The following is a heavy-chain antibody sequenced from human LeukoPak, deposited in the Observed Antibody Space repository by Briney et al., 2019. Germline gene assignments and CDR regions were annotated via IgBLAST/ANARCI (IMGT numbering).Heavy chain of an antibody. D-gene: IGHD2-2*02. CDR2: MNPNSGNT. CDR3: ARDPVPAAIRGNWFDP. J-gene: IGHJ5*02. Sequence: ASVKVSCKASGYTFTSYDINWVRQATGQGLEWMGWMNPNSGNTGYAQKFQGRVTMTRNTSISTAYMELSSLRSEDTAVYYCARDPVPAAIRGNWFDPWGQGTLVTVSS. V-gene: IGHV1-8*01. CDR1: GYTFTSYD.